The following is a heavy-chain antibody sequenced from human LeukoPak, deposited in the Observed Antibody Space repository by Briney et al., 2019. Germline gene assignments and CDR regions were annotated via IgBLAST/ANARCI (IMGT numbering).Heavy chain of an antibody. V-gene: IGHV1-2*02. CDR2: INPNSGGT. Sequence: ASVKVSCKVSGYTPTELSMHWVRQAPGQGLEWMGWINPNSGGTNYAQKFQGRVTMTRDTSISTAYMELSRLRSDDTAVYYCARINPGYSSSWYGRYFDYWGQGTLVTVSS. CDR3: ARINPGYSSSWYGRYFDY. J-gene: IGHJ4*02. D-gene: IGHD6-13*01. CDR1: GYTPTELS.